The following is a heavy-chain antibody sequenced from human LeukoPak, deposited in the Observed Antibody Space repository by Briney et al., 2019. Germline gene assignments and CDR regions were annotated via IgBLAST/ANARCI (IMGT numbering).Heavy chain of an antibody. CDR1: GDSISRGRYY. CDR3: ARSFSEKFYFES. CDR2: IYASGKT. V-gene: IGHV4-61*02. J-gene: IGHJ4*02. D-gene: IGHD1-26*01. Sequence: PSETLSLTCTVSGDSISRGRYYWSWVRQPAGKELKWIGRIYASGKTDYNPYTPSLKSRVAMSLDTSKNQVSLYLTSVTAADTAMYFCARSFSEKFYFESWGQGTLVTVSS.